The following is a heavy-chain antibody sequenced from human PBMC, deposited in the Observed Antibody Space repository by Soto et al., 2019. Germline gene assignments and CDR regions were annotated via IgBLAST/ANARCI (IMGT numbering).Heavy chain of an antibody. CDR2: INPNSGGT. CDR1: GYTFTGYY. D-gene: IGHD3-3*01. V-gene: IGHV1-2*04. CDR3: AREGNTYYDFWSDDYHWFDP. J-gene: IGHJ5*02. Sequence: ASVTVSCKASGYTFTGYYMHWVRQAPGQGLEWMGWINPNSGGTNYAQKFQGWVTMTRDTSISTAYMELSRLRSDDTAVYYCAREGNTYYDFWSDDYHWFDPWGQGTLVTVSS.